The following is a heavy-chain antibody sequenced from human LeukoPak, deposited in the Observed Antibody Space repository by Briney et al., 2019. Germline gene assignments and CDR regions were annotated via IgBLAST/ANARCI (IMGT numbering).Heavy chain of an antibody. V-gene: IGHV3-23*01. J-gene: IGHJ3*01. D-gene: IGHD6-6*01. Sequence: PGGSLRLSCAASGFTFSSYTINWVRQPPGKGLEWISVSSGSGTHTYYAASVKGRFTISRDNSNNTLYLQMNSLRAEDTAVYYCAKRAAYSRSSLVLPFDAFDLWGQGTMVTVSS. CDR3: AKRAAYSRSSLVLPFDAFDL. CDR1: GFTFSSYT. CDR2: SSGSGTHT.